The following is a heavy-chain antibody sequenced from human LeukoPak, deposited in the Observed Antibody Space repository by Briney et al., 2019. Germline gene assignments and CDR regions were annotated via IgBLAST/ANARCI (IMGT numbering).Heavy chain of an antibody. D-gene: IGHD3-9*01. V-gene: IGHV3-74*01. CDR2: INNDGSST. CDR1: GFTFSTYW. Sequence: GGSLRLSCAASGFTFSTYWMHWVRQVPGKGLVWVSRINNDGSSTSYADSVKGRFTISRDNSKNTLYLQMNSLRAEDTAVYYCARDFDGNWFDPWGQGTLVTVSS. CDR3: ARDFDGNWFDP. J-gene: IGHJ5*02.